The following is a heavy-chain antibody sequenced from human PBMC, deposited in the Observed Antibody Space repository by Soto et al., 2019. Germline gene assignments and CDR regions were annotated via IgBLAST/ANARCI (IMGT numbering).Heavy chain of an antibody. CDR2: IYPGDSDT. J-gene: IGHJ6*03. V-gene: IGHV5-51*01. D-gene: IGHD6-6*01. CDR3: ARQRVEIAARPLYYYYYMDV. Sequence: GESLKISCKGSGYSFTSYWIGWVRQMPGKGLEWMGIIYPGDSDTRYSPSFQGQVTISADKSISTAYLQWSSLKASDTAMYYCARQRVEIAARPLYYYYYMDVWGKGTTVTVSS. CDR1: GYSFTSYW.